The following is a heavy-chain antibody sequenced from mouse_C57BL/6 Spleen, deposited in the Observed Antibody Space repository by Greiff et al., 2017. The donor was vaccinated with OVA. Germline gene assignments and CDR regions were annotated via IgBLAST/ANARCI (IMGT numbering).Heavy chain of an antibody. CDR2: IDPSDSET. D-gene: IGHD1-1*01. Sequence: QVQLQQPGAELVRPGSSVKLSCKASGYTFTSYWMHWVKQRPIQGLEWIGNIDPSDSETHYNQKFKDKATLTVDKSSSTAYIQLSSLTSEDSAVYYCARSYYGSSYDYWGQGTTLTVSS. J-gene: IGHJ2*01. V-gene: IGHV1-52*01. CDR1: GYTFTSYW. CDR3: ARSYYGSSYDY.